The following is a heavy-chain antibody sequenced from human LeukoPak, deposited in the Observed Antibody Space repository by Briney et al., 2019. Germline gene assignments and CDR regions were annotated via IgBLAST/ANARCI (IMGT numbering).Heavy chain of an antibody. CDR1: GFTFSSYA. Sequence: GGSLRLSCAASGFTFSSYAMHWVRQDPGKGLEWVAVISYDGSNKYYADSVKGRFTISRDNSKNTLYLQMNSLRAEDTAVYYCARGVSAGSWSGYYFDYWGQGTLVTVSS. V-gene: IGHV3-30-3*01. D-gene: IGHD3-3*01. CDR3: ARGVSAGSWSGYYFDY. J-gene: IGHJ4*02. CDR2: ISYDGSNK.